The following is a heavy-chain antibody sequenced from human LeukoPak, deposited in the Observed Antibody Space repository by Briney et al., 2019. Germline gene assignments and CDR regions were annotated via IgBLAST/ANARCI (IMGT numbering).Heavy chain of an antibody. V-gene: IGHV3-11*04. Sequence: GSLRLSCAASGFTFSDYYMSWIRQAPGKGLEWVSYISASDNTIYYADSVKGRFTISRDNAKNSLYLQMNSLRAEDTAVYYCARFTAGSDAFDIWGQGTMVTVSS. CDR1: GFTFSDYY. CDR3: ARFTAGSDAFDI. J-gene: IGHJ3*02. CDR2: ISASDNTI. D-gene: IGHD5-18*01.